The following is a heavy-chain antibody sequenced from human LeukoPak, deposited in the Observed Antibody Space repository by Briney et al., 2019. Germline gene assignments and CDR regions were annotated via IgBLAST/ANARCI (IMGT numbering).Heavy chain of an antibody. V-gene: IGHV3-30*19. CDR1: GFTFSSYG. CDR2: ISYDGSNK. Sequence: PGGSLRLSCAASGFTFSSYGMHWVSQAPGKGLEWVAVISYDGSNKYYADSVKGRFTISRDNSKNTLYLQMNSLRAEDTAVYYCARASTGYSSGWYEFDPWGQGTLVTVSS. D-gene: IGHD6-19*01. CDR3: ARASTGYSSGWYEFDP. J-gene: IGHJ5*02.